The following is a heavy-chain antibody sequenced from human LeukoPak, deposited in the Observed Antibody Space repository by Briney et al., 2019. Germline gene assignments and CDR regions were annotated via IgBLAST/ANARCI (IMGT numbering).Heavy chain of an antibody. V-gene: IGHV1-24*01. CDR3: ATDSSRSLYYYDSSGYYHAFGI. CDR2: FDPEDGET. J-gene: IGHJ3*02. D-gene: IGHD3-22*01. Sequence: ASVKVSCKVSGYTLTELSMHWVRQAPGKGLEWMGGFDPEDGETIYAQKFQGRVTMTEDTSTDTAYMELSSLRSEDTAVYYCATDSSRSLYYYDSSGYYHAFGIWGQGTMVTVSS. CDR1: GYTLTELS.